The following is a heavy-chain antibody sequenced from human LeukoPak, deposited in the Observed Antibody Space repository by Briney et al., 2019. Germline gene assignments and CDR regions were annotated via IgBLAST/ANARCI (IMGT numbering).Heavy chain of an antibody. D-gene: IGHD2-21*01. CDR1: GGSISSGSYY. CDR2: IYTSGST. J-gene: IGHJ4*02. Sequence: SETLSLTCTVSGGSISSGSYYWSWIRQPAGKGLEWIGRIYTSGSTNYNPSLKSRVTISVDTSKNQFPLKLSSVTAADTAVYYCARGVVIAPQTFDYWGQGTLVTVSS. V-gene: IGHV4-61*02. CDR3: ARGVVIAPQTFDY.